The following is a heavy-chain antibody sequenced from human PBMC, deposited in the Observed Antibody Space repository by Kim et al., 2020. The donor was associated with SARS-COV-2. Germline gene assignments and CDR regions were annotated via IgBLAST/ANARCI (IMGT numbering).Heavy chain of an antibody. J-gene: IGHJ6*02. CDR1: GFTFSSYD. V-gene: IGHV3-13*01. D-gene: IGHD6-13*01. CDR2: IGTAGDT. Sequence: GGSLRLSCAVSGFTFSSYDMHWVRQATGKGLEWVSAIGTAGDTYYPGSVKGRFTISRENAKNSLYLQMNSLRAGDTAVYYCARALYSSSWYDPLAHYYYYGMDVWGLGTTVTVSS. CDR3: ARALYSSSWYDPLAHYYYYGMDV.